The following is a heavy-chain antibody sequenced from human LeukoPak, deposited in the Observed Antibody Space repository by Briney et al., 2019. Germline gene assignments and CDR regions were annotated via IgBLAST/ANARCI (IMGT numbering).Heavy chain of an antibody. Sequence: GGSLRLSCAASGNYWMHWVRQAPGKGLVWVSHINSDGSWTSYADSVKGRFTTSKDNAKNTVYLQMNNLRAEDTAVYYCVSFYETYWGRGTLVAVSS. CDR2: INSDGSWT. D-gene: IGHD2-2*01. J-gene: IGHJ4*02. CDR3: VSFYETY. V-gene: IGHV3-74*01. CDR1: GNYW.